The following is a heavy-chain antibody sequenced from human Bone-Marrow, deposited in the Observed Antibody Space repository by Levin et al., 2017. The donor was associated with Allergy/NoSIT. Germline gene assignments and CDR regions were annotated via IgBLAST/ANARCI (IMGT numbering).Heavy chain of an antibody. CDR2: ISSSSSYI. D-gene: IGHD3-3*01. CDR3: ARDLRFLEWLAYFDY. CDR1: GFTFSSYS. Sequence: GGSLRLSCAASGFTFSSYSMNWVRQAPGKGLEWVSSISSSSSYIYYADSVKGRFTISRDNAKNSLYLQMNSLRAEDTAVYYCARDLRFLEWLAYFDYWGQGTLVTVSS. V-gene: IGHV3-21*01. J-gene: IGHJ4*02.